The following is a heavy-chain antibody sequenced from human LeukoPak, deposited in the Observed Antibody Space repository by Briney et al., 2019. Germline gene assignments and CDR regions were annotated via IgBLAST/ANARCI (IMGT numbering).Heavy chain of an antibody. Sequence: PSETLSLTCAVYGGSFSGYYWSWIRQPPGKGLEWIGSIYHSGSTYYNPSLKSRVTISVDTSKNQFSLKLSSVTAADTAVYYCARDRVGISFDYWGQGTLVTVSS. V-gene: IGHV4-34*01. D-gene: IGHD1-14*01. CDR3: ARDRVGISFDY. CDR1: GGSFSGYY. J-gene: IGHJ4*02. CDR2: IYHSGST.